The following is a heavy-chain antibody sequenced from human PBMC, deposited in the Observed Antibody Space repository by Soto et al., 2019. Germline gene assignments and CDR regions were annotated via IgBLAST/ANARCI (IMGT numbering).Heavy chain of an antibody. J-gene: IGHJ4*02. Sequence: GGSLRLSCAASGFTFSSYGMHWVRQAPGKGLEWVAVISYDGSNKYYADSVKGRFTISRDNSKNTLYLQMNSLRAEDTAVYYCAKDNTIFGVVIIPYFDYWGQGTLVTVSS. CDR1: GFTFSSYG. D-gene: IGHD3-3*01. CDR2: ISYDGSNK. CDR3: AKDNTIFGVVIIPYFDY. V-gene: IGHV3-30*18.